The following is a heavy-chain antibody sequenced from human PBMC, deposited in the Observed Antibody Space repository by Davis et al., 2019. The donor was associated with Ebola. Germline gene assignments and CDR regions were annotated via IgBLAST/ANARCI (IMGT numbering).Heavy chain of an antibody. CDR2: LGTSADT. D-gene: IGHD1-26*01. V-gene: IGHV3-23*01. CDR1: GFVFRNYV. CDR3: AKDTSNIWFDI. Sequence: GGSLRLSCAASGFVFRNYVMNWVRQAPGKGLEWVSTLGTSADTYYADSVKGRFTISRDNSKNTLYLQMNGLRVEDTAIYYCAKDTSNIWFDIWGQGTNVTVSS. J-gene: IGHJ3*02.